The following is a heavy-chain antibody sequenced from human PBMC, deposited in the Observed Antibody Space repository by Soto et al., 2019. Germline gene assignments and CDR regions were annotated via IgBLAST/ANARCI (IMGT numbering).Heavy chain of an antibody. Sequence: PAESLSFGCAAYGESVSSSMWWRCVCQLPGKGLASLREIHLRLRTTYNPALKTRVPISVAKSQHQCSLKLSFVTAADTAVYYCASLTVSTNGMGVSGQGTT. CDR3: ASLTVSTNGMGV. J-gene: IGHJ6*02. CDR1: GESVSSSMW. V-gene: IGHV4-4*02. CDR2: IHLRLRT. D-gene: IGHD4-17*01.